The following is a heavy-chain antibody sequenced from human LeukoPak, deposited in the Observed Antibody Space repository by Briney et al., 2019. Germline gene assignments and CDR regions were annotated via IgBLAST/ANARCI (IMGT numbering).Heavy chain of an antibody. CDR2: ISWNSGSI. Sequence: GGSLRLSCAASGFTFDDYAMHWVRQAPGKGLEWVSGISWNSGSIGYADSVKGRFTISRDNAKNSLYLQMNSLRVEDTALYYCAKGGWIQLTNWFDPWGQGTLVTVSA. D-gene: IGHD5-18*01. CDR1: GFTFDDYA. J-gene: IGHJ5*02. V-gene: IGHV3-9*01. CDR3: AKGGWIQLTNWFDP.